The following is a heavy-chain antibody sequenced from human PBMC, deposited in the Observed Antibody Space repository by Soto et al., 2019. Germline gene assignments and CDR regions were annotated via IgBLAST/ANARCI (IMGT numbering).Heavy chain of an antibody. J-gene: IGHJ4*02. Sequence: ASVKVSCKASGYTFTGYYMHWVRQAPGQGLEWMGWINPNSGGTNYAQKFQGRVTMTRDTSISTAYMKLSSVTAADTAVYYCAREVTTGTGDWGQGTLVTVSS. CDR3: AREVTTGTGD. V-gene: IGHV1-2*02. CDR2: INPNSGGT. CDR1: GYTFTGYY. D-gene: IGHD4-17*01.